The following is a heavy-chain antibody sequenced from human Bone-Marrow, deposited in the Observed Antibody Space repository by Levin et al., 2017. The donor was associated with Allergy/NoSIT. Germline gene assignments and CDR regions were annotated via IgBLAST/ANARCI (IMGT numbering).Heavy chain of an antibody. D-gene: IGHD4-23*01. Sequence: SGGSLRLSCVASGFNFNFYTFQWVRQAPGKGLEWVSSITSSSSFISYADSVKGRFTVTRDNDKESLYLEMTSLTVDDTAVYYCSRDRVGQNDYGGNRKPFDPWGQGTLVTVSP. CDR1: GFNFNFYT. J-gene: IGHJ5*02. CDR2: ITSSSSFI. CDR3: SRDRVGQNDYGGNRKPFDP. V-gene: IGHV3-21*01.